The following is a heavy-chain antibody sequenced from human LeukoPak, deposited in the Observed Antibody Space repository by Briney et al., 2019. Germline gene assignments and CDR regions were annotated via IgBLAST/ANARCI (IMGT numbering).Heavy chain of an antibody. Sequence: ASVKVSCKASGYTFTSYDINWVRQATGQGLEWMGWMNPNSGNTGYAQKFQGRVTMTRNTSISTAYMELSSLRSEDTAVYYCATGSLTIFTYPLDYWGQGTLVTVSS. V-gene: IGHV1-8*01. J-gene: IGHJ4*02. CDR2: MNPNSGNT. CDR3: ATGSLTIFTYPLDY. D-gene: IGHD3-9*01. CDR1: GYTFTSYD.